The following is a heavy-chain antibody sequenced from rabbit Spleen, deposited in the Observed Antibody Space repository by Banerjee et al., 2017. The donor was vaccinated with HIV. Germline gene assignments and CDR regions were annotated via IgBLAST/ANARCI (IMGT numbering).Heavy chain of an antibody. Sequence: QEQLEESGGDLVKPEGSLTLTCTTSGFSFSPGYYMCWVRQAPGKGLEWIACIGAGSSGFTYFASWAKGRFTISKTSSATVTLQMTSLTAADTATYFCARDGAGGSYFALWGPGTLVTVS. CDR1: GFSFSPGYY. CDR2: IGAGSSGFT. D-gene: IGHD8-1*01. CDR3: ARDGAGGSYFAL. J-gene: IGHJ4*01. V-gene: IGHV1S45*01.